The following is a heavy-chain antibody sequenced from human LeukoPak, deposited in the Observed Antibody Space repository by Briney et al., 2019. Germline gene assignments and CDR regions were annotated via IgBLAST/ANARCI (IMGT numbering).Heavy chain of an antibody. CDR2: IKQDGSEK. D-gene: IGHD1-26*01. CDR1: GFTFSSYW. CDR3: ARDDPGGSYWTGAFDI. J-gene: IGHJ3*02. Sequence: GGSLRLSCAASGFTFSSYWMSWVRQAPGKGLEWVANIKQDGSEKYYVDSVKGRSTISRDNAKNSLYLQMNSLRAEDTAVYYCARDDPGGSYWTGAFDIWGQGTMVTVSS. V-gene: IGHV3-7*01.